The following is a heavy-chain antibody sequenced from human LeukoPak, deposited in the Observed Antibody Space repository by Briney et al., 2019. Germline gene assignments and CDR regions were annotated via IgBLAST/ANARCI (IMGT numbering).Heavy chain of an antibody. CDR2: ISSSGFTK. J-gene: IGHJ2*01. D-gene: IGHD4-17*01. V-gene: IGHV3-11*04. CDR1: GFTFSDYY. Sequence: GGSLRLSCAASGFTFSDYYMSWIRQAPGKGLEWVSCISSSGFTKYYADSLKGRFTISRDNAKKSLYLQMDSLRVDDTALYYCAREVTMLTSDYYFDLWGRGTLVTVSS. CDR3: AREVTMLTSDYYFDL.